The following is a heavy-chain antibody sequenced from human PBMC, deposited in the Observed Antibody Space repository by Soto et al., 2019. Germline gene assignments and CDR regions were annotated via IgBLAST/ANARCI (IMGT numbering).Heavy chain of an antibody. Sequence: EVQLLESGGGLVRPGSSLRCSCAASGFSFDDYAMHWVRQAPGKGLQWVSGISWNSGDIGYADSVRGRFTISSDSVTNSLYLQMDSLKLEDTALYYCAKDASYASGWWFDSWGQGTLVTVST. CDR2: ISWNSGDI. CDR3: AKDASYASGWWFDS. D-gene: IGHD6-19*01. J-gene: IGHJ5*01. V-gene: IGHV3-9*01. CDR1: GFSFDDYA.